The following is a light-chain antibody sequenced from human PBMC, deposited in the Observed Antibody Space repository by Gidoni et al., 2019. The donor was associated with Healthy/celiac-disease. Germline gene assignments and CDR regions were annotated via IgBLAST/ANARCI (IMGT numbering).Light chain of an antibody. V-gene: IGKV3-20*01. CDR2: GAS. CDR1: QSVSRSY. CDR3: QQYGSSQIT. J-gene: IGKJ5*01. Sequence: EIVLTQSPGTLSLSPWERATLSCRASQSVSRSYLAWYQQKPGQAPRLRIYGASSRATGIPDRFSGSGSGTDFTLTISRLEPEDFAVYYCQQYGSSQITFGQGTRLEIK.